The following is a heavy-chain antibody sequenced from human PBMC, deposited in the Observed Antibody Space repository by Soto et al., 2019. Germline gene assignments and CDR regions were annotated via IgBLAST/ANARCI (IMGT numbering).Heavy chain of an antibody. J-gene: IGHJ4*02. V-gene: IGHV3-21*01. CDR3: AREIAVAFFDS. D-gene: IGHD6-19*01. CDR1: EFTFSSYS. CDR2: ISSGSTYI. Sequence: EVQLVESGGGLVKPGDSLRLSCVASEFTFSSYSMNWVRQAPGKGLEWVSSISSGSTYIYYADSVKGRFTISRDNAKNSLSLQMNSLRAEDTAVYYRAREIAVAFFDSWGQATLVTVSS.